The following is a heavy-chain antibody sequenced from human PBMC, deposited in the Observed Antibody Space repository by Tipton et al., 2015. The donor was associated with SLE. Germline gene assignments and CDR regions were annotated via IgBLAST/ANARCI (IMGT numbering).Heavy chain of an antibody. D-gene: IGHD2-2*02. Sequence: QSGAEVKKPGASVKVSCKASGYTFSNFAISWVRQAPGQGLEWMGGITPLFHTTNYAQKFQGRVTITTDESTSTAYMELSSLRSEDAAVYYCARVPDTDFDYYMDVWGNGTTVTVSS. CDR3: ARVPDTDFDYYMDV. V-gene: IGHV1-69*05. CDR1: GYTFSNFA. CDR2: ITPLFHTT. J-gene: IGHJ6*03.